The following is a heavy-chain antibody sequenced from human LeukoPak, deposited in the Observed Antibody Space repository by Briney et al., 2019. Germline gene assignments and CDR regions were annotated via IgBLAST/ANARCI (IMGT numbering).Heavy chain of an antibody. CDR2: FDPEDGET. CDR1: GYTLTELS. CDR3: ARVNPNYYYDSSGYKYYFDY. Sequence: ASVKVSCKVSGYTLTELSMHWVRQAPGKGLEWMGGFDPEDGETIYAQKLQGRVTMTTDTSTSTAYMELRSLRSDDTAVYYCARVNPNYYYDSSGYKYYFDYWGQGTLVTVSS. J-gene: IGHJ4*02. D-gene: IGHD3-22*01. V-gene: IGHV1-24*01.